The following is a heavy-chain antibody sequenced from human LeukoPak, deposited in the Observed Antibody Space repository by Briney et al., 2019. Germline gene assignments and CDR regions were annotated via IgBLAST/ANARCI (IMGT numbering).Heavy chain of an antibody. CDR2: NSNSGSI. Sequence: SETLSLTCTVSGDSISSYYWSWIRQPPGKGLEWIGYNSNSGSINYNPSLKSRVTISVDTSKNQFSLRLTSVTAEDTAVYYCARVGSWSFDYWGQGTLVTVSS. CDR3: ARVGSWSFDY. J-gene: IGHJ4*02. V-gene: IGHV4-59*01. D-gene: IGHD6-13*01. CDR1: GDSISSYY.